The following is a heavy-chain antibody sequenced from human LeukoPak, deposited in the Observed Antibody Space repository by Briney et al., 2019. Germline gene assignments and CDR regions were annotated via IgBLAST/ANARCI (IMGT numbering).Heavy chain of an antibody. D-gene: IGHD6-13*01. CDR3: ARSHTNSSSWYGGSDY. J-gene: IGHJ4*02. V-gene: IGHV1-46*01. CDR2: INPSGGST. CDR1: GYTFTSYY. Sequence: GASVKVSCKASGYTFTSYYMHWVRQAPGQGLEWMGIINPSGGSTSYAQKFQGRVTMTRDTSTSTVYVELSSLRSEDTAVYYCARSHTNSSSWYGGSDYWGQGTLVTVSS.